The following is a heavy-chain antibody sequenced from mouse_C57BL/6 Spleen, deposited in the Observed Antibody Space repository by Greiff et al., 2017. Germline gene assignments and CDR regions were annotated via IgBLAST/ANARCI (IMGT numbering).Heavy chain of an antibody. D-gene: IGHD4-1*01. V-gene: IGHV1-66*01. CDR1: GYSFTSYY. CDR3: ARILGLNYFDY. CDR2: IYPGSGNT. Sequence: VQVVESGPELVKPGASVKISCKASGYSFTSYYIHWVKQRPGQGLEWIGWIYPGSGNTKYNEKFKGKATLTADTSSSTAYMQLSSLTSEDSAVYYCARILGLNYFDYWGQGTTLTVSS. J-gene: IGHJ2*01.